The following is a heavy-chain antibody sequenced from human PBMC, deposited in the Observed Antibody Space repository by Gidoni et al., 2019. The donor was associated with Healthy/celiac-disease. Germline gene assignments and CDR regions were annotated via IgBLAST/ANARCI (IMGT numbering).Heavy chain of an antibody. CDR3: ARISVSYEIVVVPAAINAFDI. CDR1: GGSISSGSYY. D-gene: IGHD2-2*02. V-gene: IGHV4-61*02. Sequence: QVQLQESGPGLVKPSQTLSLTCTVSGGSISSGSYYWSWIRQPAGKGLEWIRRIYTSGSTNYNPSLKSRVTISVDTSKNQFSLKLSSVTAADTAVYYCARISVSYEIVVVPAAINAFDIWGQGTMVTVSS. CDR2: IYTSGST. J-gene: IGHJ3*02.